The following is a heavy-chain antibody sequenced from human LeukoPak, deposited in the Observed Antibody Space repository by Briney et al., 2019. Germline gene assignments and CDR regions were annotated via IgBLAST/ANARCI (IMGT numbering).Heavy chain of an antibody. Sequence: PGGSLRLSCAASGFTFSSYGMSWVRQAPGKGLEWVSAISGSGGSTYYADSVKGRFTISRDNSKNTLYLQMNSLRAEDTAVYYCAKPSGNSGLGYFDYWGQGTLVTVSS. V-gene: IGHV3-23*01. J-gene: IGHJ4*02. CDR3: AKPSGNSGLGYFDY. D-gene: IGHD4-23*01. CDR1: GFTFSSYG. CDR2: ISGSGGST.